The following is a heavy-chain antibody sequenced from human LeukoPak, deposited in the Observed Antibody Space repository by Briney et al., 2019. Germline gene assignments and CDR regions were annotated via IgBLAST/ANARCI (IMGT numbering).Heavy chain of an antibody. CDR1: GYTFTSYG. J-gene: IGHJ4*02. D-gene: IGHD3-22*01. CDR3: ARGDYDSSGYYYDRY. V-gene: IGHV1-8*02. Sequence: GASVKVSCKASGYTFTSYGINWVRQATGQGLEWMGWMNPNSGNTGYAQKFQGRVTMTRNTSISTAYMELSSLRSEDTAVYYCARGDYDSSGYYYDRYWGQGTLVTVSS. CDR2: MNPNSGNT.